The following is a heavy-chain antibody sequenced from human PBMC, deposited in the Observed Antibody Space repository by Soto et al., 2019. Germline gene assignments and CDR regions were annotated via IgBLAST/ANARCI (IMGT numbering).Heavy chain of an antibody. J-gene: IGHJ5*02. CDR3: ARVSYSSSWYWWFDP. CDR2: IKQDGSER. V-gene: IGHV3-7*01. D-gene: IGHD6-13*01. Sequence: EVQLVESGGGLVQPGGSLRLSCAASGFTFSSYWMSWVRQAPGKGLEWVANIKQDGSERYYVDSVKGRFTISRDNAKNSLYLQMNSLRAEDTAVYYCARVSYSSSWYWWFDPWGQGTLVTVSS. CDR1: GFTFSSYW.